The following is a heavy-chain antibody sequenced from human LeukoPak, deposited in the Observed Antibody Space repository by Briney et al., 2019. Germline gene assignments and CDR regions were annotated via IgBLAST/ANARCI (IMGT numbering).Heavy chain of an antibody. V-gene: IGHV1-69*17. J-gene: IGHJ6*02. CDR1: GGTFSSYA. CDR2: IIPIFGIA. Sequence: SVKVSCKASGGTFSSYAISWVRQAPGQGLEWMGGIIPIFGIANYAQKFQGRVTITADKSTSTAYMELSSLRSEDTAVYYCASRGDSMVRGVHYGMDVWGQGTTVTVSS. CDR3: ASRGDSMVRGVHYGMDV. D-gene: IGHD3-10*01.